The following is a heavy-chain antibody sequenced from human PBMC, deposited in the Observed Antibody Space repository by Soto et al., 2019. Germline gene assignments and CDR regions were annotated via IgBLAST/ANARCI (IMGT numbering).Heavy chain of an antibody. CDR2: IKQDGSEK. V-gene: IGHV3-7*01. J-gene: IGHJ6*03. CDR1: GFTFSSYW. CDR3: ARENGLRESTGYYYYMDV. D-gene: IGHD3-16*01. Sequence: EVQLVESGGGLVQPGGSLRLSCAASGFTFSSYWMSWVRQAPGKGLEWVANIKQDGSEKYYVDSVKGRFTISRDNAKNSLYLQMNSLRAEDTAVYYCARENGLRESTGYYYYMDVWGKGTTVTVSS.